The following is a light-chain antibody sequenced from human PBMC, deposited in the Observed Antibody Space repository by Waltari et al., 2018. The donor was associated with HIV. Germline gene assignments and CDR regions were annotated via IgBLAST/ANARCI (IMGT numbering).Light chain of an antibody. CDR1: SGHTNYA. CDR2: VKSDGSH. V-gene: IGLV4-69*02. J-gene: IGLJ3*02. Sequence: QLVLTQSPSASASLGASVKLTCTLRSGHTNYAIAWHQQQPEKGPRYWMTVKSDGSHSKGDGIPDRFSGSSSGAERYLTISSLQSEDEADYYCQTWGTGFQVFGGGTKLTVL. CDR3: QTWGTGFQV.